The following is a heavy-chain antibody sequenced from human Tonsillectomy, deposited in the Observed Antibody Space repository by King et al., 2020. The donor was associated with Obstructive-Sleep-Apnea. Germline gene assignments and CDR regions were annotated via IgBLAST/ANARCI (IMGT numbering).Heavy chain of an antibody. CDR3: AYCGGDCYSNKYYYYGMDV. V-gene: IGHV1-18*04. CDR1: GYTFTSYG. D-gene: IGHD2-21*02. Sequence: QLVQSRAEVKKPGASVKVSCKASGYTFTSYGISWVRQAPGQGLEWMGWISAYNGNTNYAQKLQGRVTMTTDTSTSTAYMELRSLRSDDTAVYYCAYCGGDCYSNKYYYYGMDVWGQGTTVTVSS. J-gene: IGHJ6*02. CDR2: ISAYNGNT.